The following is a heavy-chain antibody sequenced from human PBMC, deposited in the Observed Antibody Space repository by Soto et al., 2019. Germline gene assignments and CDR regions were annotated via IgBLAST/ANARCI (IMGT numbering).Heavy chain of an antibody. J-gene: IGHJ4*02. CDR1: GGSVSSGSYY. CDR3: ARGTRIYDFWSGYPY. Sequence: SETLSLTCTVSGGSVSSGSYYWSWIRKPPGKGLEWIGYIYYSGSTNYNPSLKSRVTISVDTSKNQISLKLSSVTAADTAVYYCARGTRIYDFWSGYPYWGQGTLVPSPQ. V-gene: IGHV4-61*01. CDR2: IYYSGST. D-gene: IGHD3-3*01.